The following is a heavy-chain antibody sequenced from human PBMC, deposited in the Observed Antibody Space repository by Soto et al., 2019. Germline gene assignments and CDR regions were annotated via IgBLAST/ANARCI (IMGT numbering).Heavy chain of an antibody. D-gene: IGHD3-22*01. J-gene: IGHJ4*02. Sequence: GGSLRLSCAASGLSLSNTYMDWVRQAPGQGLEWVGRIGSKLDGGREDYAAPAKGRFSISRDDSKNTLYLQLDSLKSEDAGVYYWVTSGEGVVRLDNGGQGTLVTVFS. CDR1: GLSLSNTY. CDR2: IGSKLDGGRE. CDR3: VTSGEGVVRLDN. V-gene: IGHV3-15*07.